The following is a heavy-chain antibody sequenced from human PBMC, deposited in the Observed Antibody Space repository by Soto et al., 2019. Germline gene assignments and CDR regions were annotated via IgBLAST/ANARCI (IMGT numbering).Heavy chain of an antibody. Sequence: QVQLVESGGGVVQPGRSLRLSCAASGFTFSSYAMHWVRQAPGKGLEWVAVISYDGSNKYYADSVKGRFTISRDNSKNTLYLQMNSLRAEDTAVYYCAPLTTVIGGNWFDPWGQGTLVTVSS. CDR2: ISYDGSNK. D-gene: IGHD4-17*01. CDR1: GFTFSSYA. CDR3: APLTTVIGGNWFDP. J-gene: IGHJ5*02. V-gene: IGHV3-30-3*01.